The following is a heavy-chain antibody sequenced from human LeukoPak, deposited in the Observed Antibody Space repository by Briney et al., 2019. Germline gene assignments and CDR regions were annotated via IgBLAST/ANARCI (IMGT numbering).Heavy chain of an antibody. Sequence: GASVKVSCKASGYTFTGYYMHWVRQAPGQGLEWMGWINPNSGGTNYAQKFQGRVTMTRDTSISTAYMELSRLRSDDTAVYYCARVMIGIVGATPRGLDYWGQGTLVTVSS. J-gene: IGHJ4*02. CDR2: INPNSGGT. CDR3: ARVMIGIVGATPRGLDY. D-gene: IGHD1-26*01. CDR1: GYTFTGYY. V-gene: IGHV1-2*02.